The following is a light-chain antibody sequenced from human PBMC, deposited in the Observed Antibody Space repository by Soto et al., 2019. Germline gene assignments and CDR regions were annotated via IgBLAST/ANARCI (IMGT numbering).Light chain of an antibody. J-gene: IGLJ3*02. Sequence: QSVLTQPASVSGAPGKSITISCSGSSSDIGGYNYVSWYQHHPGKVPKVIIYEVSNRPSGVSNRFTGSKSGNTASLTISGLQAEDEADYYCCSYTSSADLVFGGGTKVTVL. V-gene: IGLV2-14*01. CDR3: CSYTSSADLV. CDR2: EVS. CDR1: SSDIGGYNY.